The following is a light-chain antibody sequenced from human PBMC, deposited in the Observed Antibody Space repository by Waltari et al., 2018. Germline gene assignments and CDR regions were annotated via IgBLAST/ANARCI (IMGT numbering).Light chain of an antibody. V-gene: IGLV3-1*01. Sequence: SYEVTQPPSVSVSPGQTASITCSGDKLGEKYASWYQQQPGQSPVVVMYQNNKRPSGVPERCTGANSGETATLTISGTQAMDEAEYYWQAWDRTTGGVFGVGTKLTVL. CDR2: QNN. J-gene: IGLJ2*01. CDR3: QAWDRTTGGV. CDR1: KLGEKY.